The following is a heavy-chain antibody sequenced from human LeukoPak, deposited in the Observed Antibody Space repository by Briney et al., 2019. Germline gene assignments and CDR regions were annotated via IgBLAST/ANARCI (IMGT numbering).Heavy chain of an antibody. J-gene: IGHJ4*02. Sequence: GGSLRLSCAASGFTFSSSAMSWVRQAPGKGLEWVSVISGSGGNTYYADSVKGRCTISRDNSKNTLYLQMNSLRAEDTAVYYCAKSYDTSGYYYFYFDSWCQGTLVTVSS. CDR2: ISGSGGNT. V-gene: IGHV3-23*01. CDR3: AKSYDTSGYYYFYFDS. D-gene: IGHD3-22*01. CDR1: GFTFSSSA.